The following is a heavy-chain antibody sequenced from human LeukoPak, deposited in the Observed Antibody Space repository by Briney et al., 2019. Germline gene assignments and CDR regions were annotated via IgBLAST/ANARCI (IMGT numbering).Heavy chain of an antibody. D-gene: IGHD4-17*01. Sequence: SETLSLTCTVSGGSISGSYWSWIRQPPGKGLEWIAYMYNSGSTNYNPSLKSRVTVSIDTSKNQFSLKLSSLTAADTAIYYCARGIESYGDYGYWGQGILVTVSS. CDR3: ARGIESYGDYGY. CDR1: GGSISGSY. CDR2: MYNSGST. V-gene: IGHV4-59*01. J-gene: IGHJ4*02.